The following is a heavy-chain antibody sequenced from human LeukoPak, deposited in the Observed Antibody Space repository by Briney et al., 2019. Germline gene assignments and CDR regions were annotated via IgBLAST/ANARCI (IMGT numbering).Heavy chain of an antibody. V-gene: IGHV3-74*03. Sequence: GGSLRLSCAASGFTFSNYWIHGVRQAPGEGLVWVSRIDNAGSITTYADSVKGRFTISRDNAENTLYLQMNSLRVEDTAVYYCVRGAFHAGSGNYYDYWGQGTLVTVSS. D-gene: IGHD3-22*01. CDR3: VRGAFHAGSGNYYDY. CDR1: GFTFSNYW. J-gene: IGHJ4*02. CDR2: IDNAGSIT.